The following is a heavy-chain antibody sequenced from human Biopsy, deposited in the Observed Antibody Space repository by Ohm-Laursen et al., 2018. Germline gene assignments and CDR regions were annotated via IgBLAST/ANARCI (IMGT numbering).Heavy chain of an antibody. CDR2: INPSGSTT. J-gene: IGHJ4*02. CDR3: ARNTGWYGDLYYFDY. CDR1: GYSFTSYY. Sequence: ATVKISCKASGYSFTSYYMHWVRQAPGQGLEWMGMINPSGSTTSYPQIFQGRVTMTRDASKSTVYMELSSLRSADTAVYFCARNTGWYGDLYYFDYWGQGTLVTVSS. D-gene: IGHD6-19*01. V-gene: IGHV1-46*01.